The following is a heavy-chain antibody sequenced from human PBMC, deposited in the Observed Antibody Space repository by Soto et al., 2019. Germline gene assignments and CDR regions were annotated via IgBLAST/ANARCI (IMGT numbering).Heavy chain of an antibody. CDR1: VFTVSSKY. CDR3: TTDMGTI. Sequence: PGGSLRLSCAASVFTVSSKYMSWVRQAPGKGLEWVGRIKSETDGGTTDYAAPVKGRFTISRDDSKTTVFLQMNSLKTEDTAVYFCTTDMGTIWGQGTMVTVSS. D-gene: IGHD3-10*01. J-gene: IGHJ3*02. V-gene: IGHV3-15*01. CDR2: IKSETDGGTT.